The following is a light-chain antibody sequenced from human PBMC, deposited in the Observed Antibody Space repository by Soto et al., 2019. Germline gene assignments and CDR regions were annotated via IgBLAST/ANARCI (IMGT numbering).Light chain of an antibody. J-gene: IGKJ1*01. CDR2: GAY. Sequence: EIVLTQSPGTLSLSPGERATLSCRASQSFSGYLAWYQQKPGQAPRLLISGAYHRATGVPDRFRGSGAGTEFTLTITRLEREDFAVYYCQQYGSSSHWTFGQGTKVEVK. CDR1: QSFSGY. V-gene: IGKV3-20*01. CDR3: QQYGSSSHWT.